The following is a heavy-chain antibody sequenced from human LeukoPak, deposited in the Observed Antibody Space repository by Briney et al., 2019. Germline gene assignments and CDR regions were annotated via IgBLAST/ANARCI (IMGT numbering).Heavy chain of an antibody. D-gene: IGHD2-8*02. CDR1: GGSISAYS. V-gene: IGHV4-59*08. Sequence: PSETLSLTCTVSGGSISAYSWGWIRQPPGKGLEWIAYNSDIGSINYNPSLKSRVTISLDTSKNQLSLKLSSVTAADTAVYYCAGHHPRNTVDFWGQGTLVTVSS. CDR3: AGHHPRNTVDF. J-gene: IGHJ4*02. CDR2: NSDIGSI.